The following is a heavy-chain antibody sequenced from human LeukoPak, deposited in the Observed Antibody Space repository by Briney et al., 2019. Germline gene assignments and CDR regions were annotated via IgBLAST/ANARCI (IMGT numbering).Heavy chain of an antibody. Sequence: SETLSLTCTVSGGSISRYYWSWIRQPPGKGLEWIGYIYYSGRNDYNPSLKSRVTISVDTSKNQFSFELRSATAADTAVYYCARGQSYYDFLTAHHSPLNYFDNWGQGTLVTVSS. CDR2: IYYSGRN. J-gene: IGHJ4*02. CDR1: GGSISRYY. CDR3: ARGQSYYDFLTAHHSPLNYFDN. V-gene: IGHV4-59*01. D-gene: IGHD3-9*01.